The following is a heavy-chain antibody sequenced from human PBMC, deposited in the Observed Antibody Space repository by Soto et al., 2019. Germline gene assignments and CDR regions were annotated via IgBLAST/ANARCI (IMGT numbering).Heavy chain of an antibody. CDR1: GFTFSSYS. V-gene: IGHV3-74*03. J-gene: IGHJ4*02. D-gene: IGHD3-22*01. CDR2: INTDGSVA. Sequence: PGASLILSCASAGFTFSSYSMHWVRQVPGKGLVWVSRINTDGSVAMYVDSVKGRFTISRDNAKNTLYLHMNSLRAEDTAVYYCAKSPAMYYYDSSGYYHYDYWGQGT. CDR3: AKSPAMYYYDSSGYYHYDY.